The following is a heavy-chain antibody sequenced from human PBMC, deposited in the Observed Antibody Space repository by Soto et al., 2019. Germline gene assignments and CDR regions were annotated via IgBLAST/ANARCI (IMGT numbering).Heavy chain of an antibody. CDR2: ISSSSSTI. Sequence: GGSLRLSCAASGFTFSSYSMNWVRQAPGKGLEWDSYISSSSSTIYYADSVKGRFTISRDNAKNSLYLQMNSLRAEDTAVYYCARDYSSYGPFDYWGKGTLVTVSS. CDR1: GFTFSSYS. D-gene: IGHD5-18*01. J-gene: IGHJ4*02. CDR3: ARDYSSYGPFDY. V-gene: IGHV3-48*01.